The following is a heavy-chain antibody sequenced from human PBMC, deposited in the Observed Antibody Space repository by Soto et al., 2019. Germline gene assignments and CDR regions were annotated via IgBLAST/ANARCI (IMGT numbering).Heavy chain of an antibody. V-gene: IGHV1-8*01. CDR3: ARRQAYVSYFWRGYSVPPYYYYYDYTDV. Sequence: GASVKVSCKASGYTFTSYDINWVRQAPGQGLEWMGRMNPKSGNTGYAQKFQGRVTMTRNTSISTAYMELSSLRSEDTAVYYCARRQAYVSYFWRGYSVPPYYYYYDYTDVWGKVTTVTVSS. CDR1: GYTFTSYD. D-gene: IGHD3-3*01. J-gene: IGHJ6*03. CDR2: MNPKSGNT.